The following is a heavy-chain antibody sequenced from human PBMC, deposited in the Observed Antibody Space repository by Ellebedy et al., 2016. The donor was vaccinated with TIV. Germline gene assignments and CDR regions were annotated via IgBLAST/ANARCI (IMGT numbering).Heavy chain of an antibody. CDR1: GFTFSSYA. CDR3: ARVEADTAMRRVWLYSYYMDV. CDR2: ISYDGTNK. D-gene: IGHD5-18*01. J-gene: IGHJ6*03. Sequence: GESLKISCAASGFTFSSYAMHWVRRAPGKGLGWVAVISYDGTNKYYADSVKGRFTISRDNSKNTLYLQMNSLRPEDTAVYYCARVEADTAMRRVWLYSYYMDVWGKGTTVTVSS. V-gene: IGHV3-30*04.